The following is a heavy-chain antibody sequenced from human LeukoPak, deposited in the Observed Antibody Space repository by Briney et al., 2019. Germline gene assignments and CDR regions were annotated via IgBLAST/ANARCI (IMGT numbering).Heavy chain of an antibody. Sequence: PSETLSLTCAVYGGSFSGYYWSWIRQPPGKGLDWIGEINHSASTNYNPSHKSRVTISVDTSKNQFSLKLSSVTAADTAVYYCARGDLGYCSGGSCYGDWFDPWGQGTLVTVSS. D-gene: IGHD2-15*01. CDR1: GGSFSGYY. CDR3: ARGDLGYCSGGSCYGDWFDP. J-gene: IGHJ5*02. CDR2: INHSAST. V-gene: IGHV4-34*01.